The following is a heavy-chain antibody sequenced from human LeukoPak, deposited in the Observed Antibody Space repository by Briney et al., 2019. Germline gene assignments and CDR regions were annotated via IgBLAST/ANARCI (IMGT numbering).Heavy chain of an antibody. V-gene: IGHV4-59*08. CDR1: GGSISSYY. CDR2: VYYSVST. CDR3: ARQESGPYHYMDV. D-gene: IGHD3-3*01. Sequence: PSETLSLTCTVSGGSISSYYWTWIRQAPGKGLEWIGYVYYSVSTNYIPSLKSRVSISQDTSKNQVSLKLSSVTAADTAVYYCARQESGPYHYMDVWGKGTTVTVS. J-gene: IGHJ6*03.